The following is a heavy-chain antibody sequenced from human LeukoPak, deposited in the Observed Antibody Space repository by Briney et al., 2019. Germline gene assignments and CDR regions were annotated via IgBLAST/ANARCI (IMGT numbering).Heavy chain of an antibody. CDR3: ARRANTAPPYYFDY. CDR2: VYYSGGT. V-gene: IGHV4-59*01. CDR1: DDSMSSYY. Sequence: SETLSLTCTVSDDSMSSYYWNWIRQPPGKGLEWVGYVYYSGGTNYNPSLKSRVTISLDTSKNQFSLKLSSVTAADTAVYYCARRANTAPPYYFDYWGQGTLVTVSS. D-gene: IGHD5-18*01. J-gene: IGHJ4*02.